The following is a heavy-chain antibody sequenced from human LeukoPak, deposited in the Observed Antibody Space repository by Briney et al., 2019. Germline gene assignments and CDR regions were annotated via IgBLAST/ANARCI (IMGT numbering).Heavy chain of an antibody. Sequence: PSETLSLICTVSDYSISSGYYWGWIRQPPGKGLEWIGNIYHSGSTYYNPSLKSRVTISVDTSKNQFSLKLSSVTAADTAVYYCARDGVIDYGDYDGPGDPVSDYFDYWGQGTLVTVSS. V-gene: IGHV4-38-2*02. CDR3: ARDGVIDYGDYDGPGDPVSDYFDY. CDR2: IYHSGST. CDR1: DYSISSGYY. J-gene: IGHJ4*02. D-gene: IGHD4-17*01.